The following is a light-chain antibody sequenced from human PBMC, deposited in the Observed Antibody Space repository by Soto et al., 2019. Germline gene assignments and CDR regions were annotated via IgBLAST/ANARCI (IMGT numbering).Light chain of an antibody. CDR3: QQYNNWPPPFT. CDR2: GAS. CDR1: QSVSSN. V-gene: IGKV3-15*01. J-gene: IGKJ3*01. Sequence: IGIPQTHATLSVSPGERATLSCKARQSVSSNLAWYQQKPGQAPRLLIYGASTRATGIPARFSGSGSGTEFTLTISSLQSEDFAVYYCQQYNNWPPPFTFGPGT.